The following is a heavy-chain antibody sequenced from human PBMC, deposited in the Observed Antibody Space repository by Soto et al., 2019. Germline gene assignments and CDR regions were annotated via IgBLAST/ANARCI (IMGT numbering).Heavy chain of an antibody. CDR3: ARRIAAAGNRFVDV. J-gene: IGHJ6*02. D-gene: IGHD6-13*01. CDR2: IYPGDSDT. V-gene: IGHV5-51*01. CDR1: GYSFTSYW. Sequence: GESLKISGKVSGYSFTSYWIGCVRQMPGKGLEWMGIIYPGDSDTRYSPSFQGQVTISADKSISTAYLQWSSLKASDTAMYYCARRIAAAGNRFVDVWGQGTTVTVSS.